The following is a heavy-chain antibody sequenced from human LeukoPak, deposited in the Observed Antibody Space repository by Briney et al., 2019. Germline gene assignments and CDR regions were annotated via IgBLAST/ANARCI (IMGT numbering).Heavy chain of an antibody. Sequence: PSETLSLTCAVSGGAFSNYFWTRIRQPPGKGLEWIAEINDSGSTNSNSSLRSRVAISVDTSKNQFSLRLTSVTAADTAVYYCARGQYCSTTTCYSARRYFDFWGQGTLVTVSS. J-gene: IGHJ4*02. CDR2: INDSGST. CDR3: ARGQYCSTTTCYSARRYFDF. CDR1: GGAFSNYF. V-gene: IGHV4-34*01. D-gene: IGHD2-2*01.